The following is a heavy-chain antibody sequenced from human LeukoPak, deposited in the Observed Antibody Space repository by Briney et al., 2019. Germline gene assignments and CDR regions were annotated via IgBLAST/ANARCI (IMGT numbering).Heavy chain of an antibody. V-gene: IGHV3-21*01. CDR1: GFTFSSYS. D-gene: IGHD3-9*01. CDR2: ISSSSSYI. J-gene: IGHJ4*02. CDR3: ARGLGFDWLSIEGY. Sequence: GGSLRLSCAASGFTFSSYSMNWVRQAPGKGLEWVSSISSSSSYIYYADSVKGRSTISRDNAKNSLYLQMNSLRAEDTAVYYCARGLGFDWLSIEGYWGQGTLVTVSS.